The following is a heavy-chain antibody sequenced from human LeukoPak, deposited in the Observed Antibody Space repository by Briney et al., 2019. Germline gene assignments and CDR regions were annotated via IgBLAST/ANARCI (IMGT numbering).Heavy chain of an antibody. CDR1: GFTFSGYW. CDR3: ARDRGVAAAAPGDY. Sequence: GGSLRLSCAASGFTFSGYWVTWVRQAPGKGLEWVANIEQDGSEKNYVDSVKGRFTISRDNAKNSLYLQMNSLRAEDTAVYYCARDRGVAAAAPGDYWGQGTLVTVSS. V-gene: IGHV3-7*01. J-gene: IGHJ4*02. CDR2: IEQDGSEK. D-gene: IGHD6-13*01.